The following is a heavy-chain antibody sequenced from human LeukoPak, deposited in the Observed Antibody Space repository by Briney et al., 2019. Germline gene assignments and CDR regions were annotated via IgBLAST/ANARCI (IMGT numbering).Heavy chain of an antibody. V-gene: IGHV4-39*01. Sequence: PSEPLSLTCSVSGASITSSSFYWGWIRQPPGKGLEWIGSIYYTGSADYNPSLKSRVTISVDTSKNQFSLKLTSVTAADAAVYYCARHRYCNSSSCYAFDYWGQGTLVTVSS. J-gene: IGHJ4*02. CDR3: ARHRYCNSSSCYAFDY. CDR2: IYYTGSA. CDR1: GASITSSSFY. D-gene: IGHD2-2*01.